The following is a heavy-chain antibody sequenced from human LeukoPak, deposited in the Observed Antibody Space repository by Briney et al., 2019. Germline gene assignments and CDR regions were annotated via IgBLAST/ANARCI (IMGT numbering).Heavy chain of an antibody. CDR3: AKDWGSSGWXNYFDP. CDR2: ISYHGSAK. Sequence: GGSLRLSCVVSGFTISSHGMHWVRQAPGKGLEWVATISYHGSAKYYGDSVQGRFTISRDISKNTLYLQMDSLRPEDTAVYYCAKDWGSSGWXNYFDPWGQGTLVTXSS. V-gene: IGHV3-30*18. J-gene: IGHJ5*02. CDR1: GFTISSHG. D-gene: IGHD6-19*01.